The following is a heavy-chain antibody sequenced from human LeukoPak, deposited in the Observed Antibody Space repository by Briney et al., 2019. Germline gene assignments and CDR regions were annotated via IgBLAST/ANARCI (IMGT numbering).Heavy chain of an antibody. J-gene: IGHJ4*02. Sequence: GGSLRLSCAASGFTFRSYAMSWVRQAPGKGLEWVSAISGSGGSTSYADSVKGRFTISRDNSKNTLYLQMNSLRAEDTAVYDCAKSDTIFGRGAFDYWGQGTLVTVSS. CDR2: ISGSGGST. CDR1: GFTFRSYA. V-gene: IGHV3-23*01. D-gene: IGHD3-3*01. CDR3: AKSDTIFGRGAFDY.